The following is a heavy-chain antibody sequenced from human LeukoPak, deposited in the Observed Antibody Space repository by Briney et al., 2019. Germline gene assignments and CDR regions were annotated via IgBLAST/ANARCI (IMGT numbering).Heavy chain of an antibody. D-gene: IGHD3-22*01. J-gene: IGHJ4*02. CDR2: ISSGSEII. Sequence: PGGSLRLSCAASGFTFSTYNMNWVRQAPGKGLEWVSFISSGSEIIYYADSVKGRFTVSRDNAKNSLYLQMNSLRDEDTAVYYCARKGYYDSSAYSDYWGQGTLVTVSS. CDR3: ARKGYYDSSAYSDY. CDR1: GFTFSTYN. V-gene: IGHV3-48*02.